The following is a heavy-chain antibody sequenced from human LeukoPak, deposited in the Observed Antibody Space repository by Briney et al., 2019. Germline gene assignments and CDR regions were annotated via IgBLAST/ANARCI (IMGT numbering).Heavy chain of an antibody. J-gene: IGHJ4*02. Sequence: SETLSLTCTVSGGSVSSGSYYWSWLRQPPGKALEWIGYIYYSGSTYYNPSLEGRVTISVDTSKNQFSVKLSSVTTADTAVYYCARSQNYYGSGDYWSQGTLVTVSS. CDR1: GGSVSSGSYY. CDR2: IYYSGST. V-gene: IGHV4-61*01. CDR3: ARSQNYYGSGDY. D-gene: IGHD3-10*01.